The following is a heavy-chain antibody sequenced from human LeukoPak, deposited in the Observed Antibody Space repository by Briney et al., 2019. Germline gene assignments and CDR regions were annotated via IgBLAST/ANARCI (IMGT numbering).Heavy chain of an antibody. CDR2: INHSGST. Sequence: SETLSLTCAVYGGSFSGYYWSWIRQPPGKGLEWIGEINHSGSTNCNPSLKSRVTISVDTSKNQFSLKLSSVTAADTAVYYCARGGRYSYGYFDYWGQGTLVTVSS. J-gene: IGHJ4*02. CDR3: ARGGRYSYGYFDY. V-gene: IGHV4-34*01. CDR1: GGSFSGYY. D-gene: IGHD5-18*01.